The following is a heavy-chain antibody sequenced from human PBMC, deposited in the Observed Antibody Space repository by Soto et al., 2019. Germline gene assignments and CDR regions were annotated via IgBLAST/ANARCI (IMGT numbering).Heavy chain of an antibody. CDR3: ASILRYFDWLGDFDY. CDR1: GGSISSSSYY. J-gene: IGHJ4*02. D-gene: IGHD3-9*01. V-gene: IGHV4-39*01. Sequence: QLQLQESGPGLVKTSETLSLTCTVSGGSISSSSYYWGWIRQPPGKGLEWSGSIYYGGSTYYNPSLKSRGTISVDTSKNQCALKLSPVPAADTAVYYCASILRYFDWLGDFDYWGQRTLVTVSS. CDR2: IYYGGST.